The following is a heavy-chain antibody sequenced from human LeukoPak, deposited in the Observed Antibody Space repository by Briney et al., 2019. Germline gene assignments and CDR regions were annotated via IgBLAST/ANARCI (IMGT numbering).Heavy chain of an antibody. CDR3: AGLRAIAAAWYMDV. CDR2: ISSSSSYI. J-gene: IGHJ6*03. D-gene: IGHD6-13*01. V-gene: IGHV3-21*01. Sequence: GGSLRLSCAASEFTFSSYSMNWVRQAPGKGLEWVSSISSSSSYIYYADSVKGRFTISRDNAKNSLYLQMNSLRAEDTAVYYCAGLRAIAAAWYMDVWGKGTTVTVSS. CDR1: EFTFSSYS.